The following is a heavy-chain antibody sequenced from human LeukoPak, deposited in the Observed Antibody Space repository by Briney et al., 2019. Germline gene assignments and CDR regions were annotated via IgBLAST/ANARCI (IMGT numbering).Heavy chain of an antibody. J-gene: IGHJ6*02. D-gene: IGHD3-10*01. CDR2: IIPILGIA. Sequence: GASVKVSCKASGGTFSSYAISWVRQAPGQGLEWMGRIIPILGIANYAQKFQGRVTITADKSTSTAYMELSSLRSEDTAVYYCARDKSELLWFGESYYYYGMDVWGQGTTVTVSS. CDR1: GGTFSSYA. CDR3: ARDKSELLWFGESYYYYGMDV. V-gene: IGHV1-69*04.